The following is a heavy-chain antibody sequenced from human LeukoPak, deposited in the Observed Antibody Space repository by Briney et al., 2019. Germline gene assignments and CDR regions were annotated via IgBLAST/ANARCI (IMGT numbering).Heavy chain of an antibody. V-gene: IGHV4-34*01. Sequence: SETLSLTCAVYGGSFSGYYWSWIRQPPGKGLEWIGEINHSGGTNCNPSLKSRVTISVDTSKNQFSLKLSSVTAADTAVYYCASIAVAGTAHGYYYGMDVWGQGTTVTVSS. CDR3: ASIAVAGTAHGYYYGMDV. J-gene: IGHJ6*02. CDR1: GGSFSGYY. CDR2: INHSGGT. D-gene: IGHD6-19*01.